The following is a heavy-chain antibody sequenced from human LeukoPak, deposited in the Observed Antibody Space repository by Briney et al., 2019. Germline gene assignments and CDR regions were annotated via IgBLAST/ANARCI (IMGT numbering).Heavy chain of an antibody. V-gene: IGHV1-8*01. Sequence: ASVKVSCKASGYTFTSYDINWVRQATGQGLEWMGWMNPNSGNTGYAQKFQGRVTMTRNTSISTAYMELSSLRSEDTAVYYCARVGSWEYYDSSGSGDPFDYWGQGTLVTVSS. CDR3: ARVGSWEYYDSSGSGDPFDY. D-gene: IGHD3-22*01. CDR2: MNPNSGNT. CDR1: GYTFTSYD. J-gene: IGHJ4*02.